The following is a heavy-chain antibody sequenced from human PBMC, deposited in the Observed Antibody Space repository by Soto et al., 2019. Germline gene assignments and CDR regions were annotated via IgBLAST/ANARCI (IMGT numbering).Heavy chain of an antibody. J-gene: IGHJ6*02. V-gene: IGHV4-34*01. CDR1: GGSFSGYY. CDR3: ARGGSWNYGMDV. D-gene: IGHD1-26*01. CDR2: INHRGST. Sequence: QVQLQQWGAGLLKPSETLSRTCAVYGGSFSGYYWSWIRQPPGKGLEWIGEINHRGSTNYNPSLKSRVTRSVDASNNQFSQKLSSVTAADTAVYYCARGGSWNYGMDVLGQGTTVTVSS.